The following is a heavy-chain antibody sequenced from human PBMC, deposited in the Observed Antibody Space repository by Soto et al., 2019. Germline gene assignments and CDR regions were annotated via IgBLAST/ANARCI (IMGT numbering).Heavy chain of an antibody. CDR3: AWVVAGTWYFDY. J-gene: IGHJ4*02. D-gene: IGHD6-19*01. CDR1: GYTLTELS. Sequence: ASVKVSCKVSGYTLTELSMHWVRQAPGKGLEWMGGFDPEDGETIYAQKFQGRVTMTEDTSTDTAYMELSSLRSEDTAVYYCAWVVAGTWYFDYWGQGTLVTVSS. CDR2: FDPEDGET. V-gene: IGHV1-24*01.